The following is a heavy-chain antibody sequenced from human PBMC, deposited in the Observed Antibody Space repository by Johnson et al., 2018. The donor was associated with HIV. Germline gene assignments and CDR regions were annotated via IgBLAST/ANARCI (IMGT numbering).Heavy chain of an antibody. CDR1: GLSVSINY. J-gene: IGHJ3*02. CDR2: IHSGGST. CDR3: AKEGRYGAFPLWFDI. Sequence: VQLVESGGGVVQPGGSLRLSCAVSGLSVSINYITWVRQAPGKGLEWVSVIHSGGSTYYADSVKGRFTISRDNSKNTLYLQMNSLRAEDTAVYYCAKEGRYGAFPLWFDIWGQGTMVTVSS. V-gene: IGHV3-53*01. D-gene: IGHD1-14*01.